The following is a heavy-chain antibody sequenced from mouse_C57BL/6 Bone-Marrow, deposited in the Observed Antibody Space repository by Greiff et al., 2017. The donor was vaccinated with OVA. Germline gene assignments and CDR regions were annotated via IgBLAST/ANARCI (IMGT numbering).Heavy chain of an antibody. V-gene: IGHV5-12*01. D-gene: IGHD1-1*01. Sequence: EVQGVESGGGLVQPGGSLKLSCAASGFTFSDYYMYWVRQTPEKRLEWVAYISNGGGSTYYPDTVKGRFTISRDNAKNTLYLQMSRLKSEDTAMYYCARSLYYYGSTWFAYWGQGTLVTVSA. J-gene: IGHJ3*01. CDR1: GFTFSDYY. CDR3: ARSLYYYGSTWFAY. CDR2: ISNGGGST.